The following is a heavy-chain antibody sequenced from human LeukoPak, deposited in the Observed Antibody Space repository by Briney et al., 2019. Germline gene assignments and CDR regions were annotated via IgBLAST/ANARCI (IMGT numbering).Heavy chain of an antibody. J-gene: IGHJ4*02. CDR3: ARDKAAAGFDY. CDR1: GFTFSSYG. V-gene: IGHV3-30*19. D-gene: IGHD6-13*01. Sequence: GGSLSLSCAASGFTFSSYGMHWVRQAPGKGLEWVAVISYDGSNKYYADSVKGRFTISRDNSKNTLYLQMNSLRAEDTAVYYCARDKAAAGFDYWGQGTLVTVSS. CDR2: ISYDGSNK.